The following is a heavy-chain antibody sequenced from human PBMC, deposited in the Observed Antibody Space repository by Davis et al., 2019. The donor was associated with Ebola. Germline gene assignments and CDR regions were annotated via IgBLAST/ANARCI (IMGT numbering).Heavy chain of an antibody. Sequence: GESLKISCAASGFTFSSYSMNWVRQAPGKGLEWVSSISSSSSYIYYADSVKGRFTISRDNAKNSLYLQMNSLRAEDTAVYYCAYLRATNKKLDYWGQGTLVTVSS. CDR1: GFTFSSYS. V-gene: IGHV3-21*01. CDR3: AYLRATNKKLDY. CDR2: ISSSSSYI. J-gene: IGHJ4*02. D-gene: IGHD5-12*01.